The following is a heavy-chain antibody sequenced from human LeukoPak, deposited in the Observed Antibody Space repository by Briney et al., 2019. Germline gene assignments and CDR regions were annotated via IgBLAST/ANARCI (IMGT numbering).Heavy chain of an antibody. Sequence: SETLSLTCTVSGGSISSYYWSWIRQPAGKGLEWIGRIYTSGSTNYNPSLKSRVTMSVDTSKNQLSLKLSSVTAADTAVYYCARDRSEWLLSYFDYWGQGTLVTVSS. D-gene: IGHD3-3*01. CDR1: GGSISSYY. CDR3: ARDRSEWLLSYFDY. J-gene: IGHJ4*02. CDR2: IYTSGST. V-gene: IGHV4-4*07.